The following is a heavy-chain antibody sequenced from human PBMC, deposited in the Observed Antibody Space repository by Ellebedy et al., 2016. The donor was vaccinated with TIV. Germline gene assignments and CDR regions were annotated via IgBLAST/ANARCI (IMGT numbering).Heavy chain of an antibody. CDR3: ARFYASYGMDV. V-gene: IGHV3-33*05. D-gene: IGHD2/OR15-2a*01. Sequence: GGSLRLSCAASGFTFGSYGMHWVRQAPGKGLEWVAAISYDRNEIYYADSVKGRFTISRDNPRNTLYLQMNSLRAEDTALYYCARFYASYGMDVWGQGTTVTVSS. CDR2: ISYDRNEI. CDR1: GFTFGSYG. J-gene: IGHJ6*02.